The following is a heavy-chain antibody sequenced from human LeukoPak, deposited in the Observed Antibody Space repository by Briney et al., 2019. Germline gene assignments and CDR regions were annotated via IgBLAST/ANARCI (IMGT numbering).Heavy chain of an antibody. Sequence: SETLSLTCTVSGGSISSGGYYWSWIRQHPGKGLEWIGYIYYSGSNYYNPSLKSRVTISVDTPKNQFSLKLSSVTAADTAVYYCARDHPDCSRTSCSNWFDPWGQGTLVTVSS. CDR3: ARDHPDCSRTSCSNWFDP. CDR1: GGSISSGGYY. J-gene: IGHJ5*02. D-gene: IGHD2-2*01. CDR2: IYYSGSN. V-gene: IGHV4-31*03.